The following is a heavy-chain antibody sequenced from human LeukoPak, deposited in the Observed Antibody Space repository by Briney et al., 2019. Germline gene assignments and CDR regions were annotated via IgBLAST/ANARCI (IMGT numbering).Heavy chain of an antibody. CDR2: ISSSGSIM. Sequence: GGSLRLSCAASGLIFSTYNMNWDRQAPGKGLEWVSYISSSGSIMYYAESVKGRFTVSRDNAKNSLYLQMNSLRDDDTAVYYCAVLRVAAGPFDSWGQGTLVTVSS. CDR1: GLIFSTYN. J-gene: IGHJ4*01. CDR3: AVLRVAAGPFDS. V-gene: IGHV3-48*02. D-gene: IGHD6-6*01.